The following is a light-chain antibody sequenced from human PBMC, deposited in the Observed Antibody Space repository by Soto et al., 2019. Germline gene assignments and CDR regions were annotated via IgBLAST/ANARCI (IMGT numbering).Light chain of an antibody. CDR2: EVS. V-gene: IGLV2-14*01. CDR1: SSDVGGYNY. CDR3: SSYTSSSTHNYV. Sequence: QSALTQPASVSGSPGQSITISCTGTSSDVGGYNYVSWYQQHPGKAPKLMIYEVSNRTSGVSNRFSGSKSGNTASLTISGLQAEDEADYYCSSYTSSSTHNYVFGTGTQLTVL. J-gene: IGLJ1*01.